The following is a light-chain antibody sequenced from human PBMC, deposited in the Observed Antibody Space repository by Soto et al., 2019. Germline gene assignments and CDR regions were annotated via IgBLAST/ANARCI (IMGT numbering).Light chain of an antibody. CDR3: VSYKTDDTFV. V-gene: IGLV1-44*01. Sequence: QSVLTQPPSASATPGQRVTISCSGSNSNIGTNTVNWYQQLPGTAPRLLIYTNNQRPSGVPQRFSGSKTGTSASLAIGGLQSEDGAEYFCVSYKTDDTFVFGTGTKVTVL. CDR1: NSNIGTNT. CDR2: TNN. J-gene: IGLJ1*01.